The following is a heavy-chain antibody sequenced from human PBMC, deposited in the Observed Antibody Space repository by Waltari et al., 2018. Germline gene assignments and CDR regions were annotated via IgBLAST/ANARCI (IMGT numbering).Heavy chain of an antibody. CDR3: ARVGCSSTSCLYYYYYSMDV. V-gene: IGHV4-38-2*01. D-gene: IGHD2-2*01. Sequence: QVQLQESGPGLVKPSETLSLTCAVSGYSISSGYYWGWIRQPPGKGLEWIGSIYHSGSTYYTPSLKSRVTISVDTSKNQFSLKLSSVTAADTAVYYCARVGCSSTSCLYYYYYSMDVWGKGTTVTVSS. J-gene: IGHJ6*03. CDR2: IYHSGST. CDR1: GYSISSGYY.